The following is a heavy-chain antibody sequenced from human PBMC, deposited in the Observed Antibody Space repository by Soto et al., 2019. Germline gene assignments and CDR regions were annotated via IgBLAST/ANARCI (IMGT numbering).Heavy chain of an antibody. CDR1: EYSFTSYW. CDR2: IDPSDSYT. D-gene: IGHD3-10*01. Sequence: PGESLKVCSKGSEYSFTSYWISWVSKMPGKGLEWMGRIDPSDSYTNYSPSFQGHVTISADKSISTAYLQWSSLKASDTAMYYCARLSHYGSGSYMDYWGQGTLVTVSS. J-gene: IGHJ4*02. CDR3: ARLSHYGSGSYMDY. V-gene: IGHV5-10-1*01.